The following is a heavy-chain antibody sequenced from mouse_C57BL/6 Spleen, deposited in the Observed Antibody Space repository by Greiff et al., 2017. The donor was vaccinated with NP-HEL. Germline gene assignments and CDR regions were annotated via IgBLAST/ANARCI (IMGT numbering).Heavy chain of an antibody. Sequence: QVQLQQPGAELVRPGSSVKLSCKASGYTFTSYWMHWVKQRPIQGLEWIGNINPSDSETHYNQKFKDKATLTVDKSSSTAYMQLSSLTSEDSAVYYCARSSIGYAFAYWGQGTLVTVSA. D-gene: IGHD2-2*01. CDR2: INPSDSET. CDR1: GYTFTSYW. CDR3: ARSSIGYAFAY. V-gene: IGHV1-52*01. J-gene: IGHJ3*01.